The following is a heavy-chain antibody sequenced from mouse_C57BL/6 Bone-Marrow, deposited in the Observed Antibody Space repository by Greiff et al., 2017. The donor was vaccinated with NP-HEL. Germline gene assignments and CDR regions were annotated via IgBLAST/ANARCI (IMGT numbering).Heavy chain of an antibody. D-gene: IGHD1-1*01. Sequence: VQLQQSGTVLARPGASVKMSCKTSGYTFTSYWMHWVKQRPGQGLEWIGAIYPGNSDTSYNQKFKGKAKLTAVTSASTAYMELSSLTNEDSAVYYCTRPSGSIYYFDYWGQGTTLTVSS. J-gene: IGHJ2*01. CDR2: IYPGNSDT. CDR3: TRPSGSIYYFDY. CDR1: GYTFTSYW. V-gene: IGHV1-5*01.